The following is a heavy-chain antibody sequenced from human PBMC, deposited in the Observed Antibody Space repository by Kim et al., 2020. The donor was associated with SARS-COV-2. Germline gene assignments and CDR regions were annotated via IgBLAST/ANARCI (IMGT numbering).Heavy chain of an antibody. D-gene: IGHD2-21*02. CDR2: TFYRSKWYN. J-gene: IGHJ4*02. Sequence: SQTLSLTCAISGDRVSSSSAAWHWVRQSPLRGLEWLGRTFYRSKWYNEYALSVKSRITINPDTSKNQFSLQLNSVTPEDTTVYYCAREDYGGDSRGFDYWGQGTLVTVSS. CDR1: GDRVSSSSAA. V-gene: IGHV6-1*01. CDR3: AREDYGGDSRGFDY.